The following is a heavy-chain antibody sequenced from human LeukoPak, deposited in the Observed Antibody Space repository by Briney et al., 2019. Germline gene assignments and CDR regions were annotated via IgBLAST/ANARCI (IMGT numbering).Heavy chain of an antibody. CDR1: GYTFTVYY. D-gene: IGHD6-13*01. CDR2: INPKSGDT. V-gene: IGHV1-2*02. CDR3: ARGRGSSWYYFDY. Sequence: GASVKVSCKASGYTFTVYYMHWVRQAPGQGLEWMGWINPKSGDTNYAQKFQGRVTMSVDTSKNQFSLQLNSVTAADTAVYYCARGRGSSWYYFDYWGQGTLVTVSS. J-gene: IGHJ4*02.